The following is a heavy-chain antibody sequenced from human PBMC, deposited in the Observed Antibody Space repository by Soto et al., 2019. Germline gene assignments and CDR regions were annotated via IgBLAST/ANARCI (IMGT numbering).Heavy chain of an antibody. CDR1: GGTFSSYA. J-gene: IGHJ6*02. D-gene: IGHD3-3*01. Sequence: SVKVSCKASGGTFSSYAISWVRQAPGQGXEWMGGIIPIFGTANYAQKFQGRVTITADESTSTAYMELSSLRSEDTAVYYCASGRFLEWFPLEYYYGMDVWGQGPTVTVSS. CDR3: ASGRFLEWFPLEYYYGMDV. CDR2: IIPIFGTA. V-gene: IGHV1-69*13.